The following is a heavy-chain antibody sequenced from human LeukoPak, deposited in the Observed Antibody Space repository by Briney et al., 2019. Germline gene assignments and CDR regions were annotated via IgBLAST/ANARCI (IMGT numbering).Heavy chain of an antibody. CDR3: ARDTFYYGSGSYRFDY. J-gene: IGHJ4*02. CDR2: IKQDGNEI. V-gene: IGHV3-7*05. D-gene: IGHD3-10*01. CDR1: GFTFSIYA. Sequence: PGGSLRLSCAASGFTFSIYAMHWVRQAPGKGLEWVANIKQDGNEIYYVDSVKGRFTISRDNGKNSLYLQMNSLRAEDTAVYYCARDTFYYGSGSYRFDYWGQGTLATVSS.